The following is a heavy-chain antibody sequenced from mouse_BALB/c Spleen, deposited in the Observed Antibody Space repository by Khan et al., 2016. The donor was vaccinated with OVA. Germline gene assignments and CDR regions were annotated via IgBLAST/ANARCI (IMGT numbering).Heavy chain of an antibody. CDR3: AITARIKY. J-gene: IGHJ2*01. V-gene: IGHV3-2*02. D-gene: IGHD1-2*01. Sequence: EVQLQESGPGLVKPSQSLSLTCTVTGYSITSGYGWNWIRQFPGNKLEWMGYISYSGSTNYNPFLKSRNSITRDTSMNQFVLQLDSVTTEDTATYYCAITARIKYWGQGTTLTVSS. CDR2: ISYSGST. CDR1: GYSITSGYG.